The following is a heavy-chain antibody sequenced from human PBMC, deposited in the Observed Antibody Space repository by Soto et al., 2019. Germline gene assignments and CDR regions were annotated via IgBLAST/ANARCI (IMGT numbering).Heavy chain of an antibody. Sequence: GGSLRLSCAASGFTFSSYAMSGVRQAPGQGLEWVAVISYDGSNRYYADSVKGRFTISRDNSKKTLYLQMNSLRAEDTAVYYCAKDPDYSFWGQGTLVTVSS. D-gene: IGHD4-4*01. CDR2: ISYDGSNR. J-gene: IGHJ4*02. CDR1: GFTFSSYA. CDR3: AKDPDYSF. V-gene: IGHV3-30*18.